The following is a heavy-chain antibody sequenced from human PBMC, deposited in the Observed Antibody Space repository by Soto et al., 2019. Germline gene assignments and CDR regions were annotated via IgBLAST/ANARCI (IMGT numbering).Heavy chain of an antibody. CDR2: ISRHGSTI. J-gene: IGHJ4*02. CDR3: ARRGDYFDF. Sequence: QEQLVESGGGLVEPGGSLTLSCAASGFGLLDYMSWVRQAPGKGLEWVSYISRHGSTIYYAESVKGRFTISRDNSKNLLFLQMNSLRAEDTAVYFCARRGDYFDFWGQGTLVTVSS. CDR1: GFGLLDY. D-gene: IGHD3-10*01. V-gene: IGHV3-11*01.